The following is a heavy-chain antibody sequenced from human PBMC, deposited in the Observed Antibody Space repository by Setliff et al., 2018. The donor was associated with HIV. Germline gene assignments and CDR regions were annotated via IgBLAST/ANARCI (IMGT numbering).Heavy chain of an antibody. V-gene: IGHV1-69*10. Sequence: SVKVSCKASGGTISSSGISWVRQAPGQGLEWMGGFLPMLGISNYAQDFQGRVTITADESASTVYMELSSLRSEDTAVYYCARAQAYYSDSSGYYSQYWGQGTLVTVSS. CDR2: FLPMLGIS. CDR1: GGTISSSG. CDR3: ARAQAYYSDSSGYYSQY. J-gene: IGHJ4*02. D-gene: IGHD3-22*01.